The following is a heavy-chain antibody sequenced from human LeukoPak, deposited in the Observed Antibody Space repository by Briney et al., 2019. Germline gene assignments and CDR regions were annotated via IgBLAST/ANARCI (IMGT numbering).Heavy chain of an antibody. CDR3: AKRGCLPAAPDN. CDR1: GFTFSSYA. CDR2: ISNSGANI. D-gene: IGHD2-2*01. J-gene: IGHJ4*02. V-gene: IGHV3-23*01. Sequence: GGSLRLSCAASGFTFSSYAMSWVRQAPGKGVEWVSNISNSGANINYADSVKGRFTISRDNSKNTLFLQMNSLRAEDTAVYYCAKRGCLPAAPDNWGQGTLVTVSS.